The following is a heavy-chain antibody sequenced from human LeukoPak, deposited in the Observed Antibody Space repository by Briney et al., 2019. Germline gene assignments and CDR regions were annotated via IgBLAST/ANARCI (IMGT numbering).Heavy chain of an antibody. J-gene: IGHJ4*02. CDR3: ARHLGWSIAH. V-gene: IGHV1-2*02. CDR2: INPTGGT. Sequence: GVSVKVSCKASVYTFTGHYMNWLRLAPGPPREWMGWINPTGGTTYAQKFQDTVTMSRDTSSNTAYMELSGLRIGDSAVYYCARHLGWSIAHWGQGTLVTVSS. CDR1: VYTFTGHY. D-gene: IGHD3-3*01.